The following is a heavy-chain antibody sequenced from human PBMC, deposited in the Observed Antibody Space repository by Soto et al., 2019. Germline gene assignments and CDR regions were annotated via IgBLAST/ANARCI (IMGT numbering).Heavy chain of an antibody. CDR1: GYTFTRNW. J-gene: IGHJ4*02. Sequence: RGESLKISCKGSGYTFTRNWIGWVRQMPGKGLEWMGIIFPIDSDTRYSPSSQGQVTISADNSISTAYLQWSSLKASDTAIYYCARQIYDSDTGPNFQYYFDSWGQGTPVTVSS. V-gene: IGHV5-51*01. D-gene: IGHD3-22*01. CDR3: ARQIYDSDTGPNFQYYFDS. CDR2: IFPIDSDT.